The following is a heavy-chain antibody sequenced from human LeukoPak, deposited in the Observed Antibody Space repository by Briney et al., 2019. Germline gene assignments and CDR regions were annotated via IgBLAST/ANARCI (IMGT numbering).Heavy chain of an antibody. CDR2: INHNGNVN. J-gene: IGHJ6*02. D-gene: IGHD3-16*01. Sequence: GGSLRLSCAASGFTFSSYWMNWARQAPGKGLEWVASINHNGNVNYYVDSVKGRFTISRDNAKNSLYLQMSNLRAEDTGVYFCARGGGLDVWGQGATVTVSS. CDR1: GFTFSSYW. V-gene: IGHV3-7*03. CDR3: ARGGGLDV.